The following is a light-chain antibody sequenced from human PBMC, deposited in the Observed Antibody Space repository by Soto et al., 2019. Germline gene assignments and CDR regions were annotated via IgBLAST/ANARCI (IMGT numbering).Light chain of an antibody. Sequence: EIVLTQSPGTLSLSPGERATLSCRASQSVTSSSLAWYQQKPGQAPRVLIYGASSRATAIPDGFSGSGSGTDFTLTISRLEPEDFAVYYCQQYSSSPLTFGGGTKVDIK. CDR3: QQYSSSPLT. J-gene: IGKJ4*01. CDR1: QSVTSSS. CDR2: GAS. V-gene: IGKV3-20*01.